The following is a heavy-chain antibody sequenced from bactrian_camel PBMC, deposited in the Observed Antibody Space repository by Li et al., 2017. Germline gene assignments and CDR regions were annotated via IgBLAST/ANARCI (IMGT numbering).Heavy chain of an antibody. J-gene: IGHJ6*01. D-gene: IGHD3*01. V-gene: IGHV3-2*01. CDR3: AADSRSLWVWGY. CDR2: IYGDGSKT. Sequence: QVQLVESGGDLVQPGGSPRLACAASGFTSGSYAMRWARQAPGKGLEWVSTIYGDGSKTYYSDSVKGRFTISRDNAKNTLYLQMNSLKPEDTAVYYCAADSRSLWVWGYWGQGTQVTVS. CDR1: GFTSGSYA.